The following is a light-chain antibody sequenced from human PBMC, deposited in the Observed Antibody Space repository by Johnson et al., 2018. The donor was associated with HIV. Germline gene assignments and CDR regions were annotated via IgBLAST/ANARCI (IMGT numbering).Light chain of an antibody. Sequence: QAVLTQPPSVSAALGQKVTVSCSGSSSTIGNNFVSWYQVLPGTAPKLLIYKDNERPSGIPDRFSGSKSGPLATLDITGLPPGDEADFYCGTWGTSPSGGGVFGTGTKVTVL. CDR1: SSTIGNNF. V-gene: IGLV1-51*02. CDR3: GTWGTSPSGGGV. CDR2: KDN. J-gene: IGLJ1*01.